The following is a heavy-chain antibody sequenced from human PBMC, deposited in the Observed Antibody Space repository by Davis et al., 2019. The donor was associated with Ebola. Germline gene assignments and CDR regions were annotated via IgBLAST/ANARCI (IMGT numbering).Heavy chain of an antibody. V-gene: IGHV1-24*01. Sequence: ASVKVSCKVSGYTLTELSMHWVRQAPGKGLEWMGGFDPEDGETIYAQKFQGRVTMTEDTSTDTAYMELSSLRSEDTAVYYCATDCSSTSCYRWFDPWGQGTLVTVSS. J-gene: IGHJ5*02. CDR1: GYTLTELS. CDR3: ATDCSSTSCYRWFDP. D-gene: IGHD2-2*01. CDR2: FDPEDGET.